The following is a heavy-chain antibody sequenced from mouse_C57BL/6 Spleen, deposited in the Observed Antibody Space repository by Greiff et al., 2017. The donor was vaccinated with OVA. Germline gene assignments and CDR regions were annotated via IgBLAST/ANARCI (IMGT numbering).Heavy chain of an antibody. CDR1: GYTFTSYW. V-gene: IGHV1-52*01. CDR2: IDPSDSET. CDR3: ARKGDSNFLDY. Sequence: QVQLQQPGAELVRPGSSVKLSCKASGYTFTSYWMHWVKQRPIQGLEWIGNIDPSDSETHYNQKFKDKATLTVDKSSSTAYMQLSSLPSEDAAVYYCARKGDSNFLDYWGQGTTLTVSS. D-gene: IGHD2-5*01. J-gene: IGHJ2*01.